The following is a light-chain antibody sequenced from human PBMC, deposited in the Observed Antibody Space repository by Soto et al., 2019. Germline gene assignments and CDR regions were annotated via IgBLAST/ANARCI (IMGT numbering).Light chain of an antibody. CDR3: QQYNGT. CDR1: QSISSW. J-gene: IGKJ1*01. V-gene: IGKV1-5*03. CDR2: KAS. Sequence: DIQMTQSPSTLSVSVGDRVTITCRASQSISSWLAWYQQKPGKAPKLLIYKASSLESGIPSRFSGSGSGTELTLTFSSLQPDDFATYYCQQYNGTFGQGTKVEIK.